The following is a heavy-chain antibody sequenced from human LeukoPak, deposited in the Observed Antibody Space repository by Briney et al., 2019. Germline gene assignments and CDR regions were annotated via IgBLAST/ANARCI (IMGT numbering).Heavy chain of an antibody. CDR1: GYTFTGYY. Sequence: GASVKVSCKAFGYTFTGYYMHWVRQAPGQGLEWMGWINPNSGGTNYAQKFQGRVTMTRDTSISTAYMELSRLRSEDTAVYYCASIVGATDRFDYWGQGTLVTVSS. D-gene: IGHD1-26*01. V-gene: IGHV1-2*02. CDR3: ASIVGATDRFDY. CDR2: INPNSGGT. J-gene: IGHJ4*02.